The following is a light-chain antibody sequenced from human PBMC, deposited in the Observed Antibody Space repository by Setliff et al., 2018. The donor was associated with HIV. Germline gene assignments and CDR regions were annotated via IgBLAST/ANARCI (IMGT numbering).Light chain of an antibody. CDR3: SSHGAIGV. Sequence: QSALTQPRSVSGSPGQSVTISCTGTSSDVGGYNYVSWYQQYPGKAPKLMIYDVSERPSGVPDRFSGSKSGNTASLTISGLQAEDDADYYCSSHGAIGVFGTGTKVTVL. V-gene: IGLV2-11*01. J-gene: IGLJ1*01. CDR2: DVS. CDR1: SSDVGGYNY.